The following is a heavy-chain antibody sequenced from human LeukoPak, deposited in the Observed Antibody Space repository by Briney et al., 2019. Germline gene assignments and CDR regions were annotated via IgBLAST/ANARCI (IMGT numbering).Heavy chain of an antibody. V-gene: IGHV4-59*01. CDR1: GGSISSYY. CDR3: ARIREWYGMDV. Sequence: PSETLSLTCTVPGGSISSYYWSWIRQPPGKGLEWIGYIYYSGSTNYNPSLKSRVTISVDTSKNQFSLKLSSVTAADTAVYYCARIREWYGMDVWGQGSTVTVSS. D-gene: IGHD3-3*01. CDR2: IYYSGST. J-gene: IGHJ6*02.